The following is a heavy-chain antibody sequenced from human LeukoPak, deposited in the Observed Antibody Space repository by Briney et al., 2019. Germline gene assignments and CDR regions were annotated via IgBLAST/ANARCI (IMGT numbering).Heavy chain of an antibody. CDR2: IYPGDSDT. V-gene: IGHV5-51*01. D-gene: IGHD6-19*01. J-gene: IGHJ4*02. CDR3: ARHQGYSSGWYFDY. Sequence: GESLKISCMTSGYSFTNYWIGWVRQMPGRGLEWMGIIYPGDSDTRYSPSFEGQVTISADKYISTAYLQWSSLKASDTAMYYCARHQGYSSGWYFDYWGQGTLVTVSS. CDR1: GYSFTNYW.